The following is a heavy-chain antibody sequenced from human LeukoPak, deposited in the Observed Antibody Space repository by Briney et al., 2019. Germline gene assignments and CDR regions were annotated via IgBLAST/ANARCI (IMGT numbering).Heavy chain of an antibody. J-gene: IGHJ3*01. CDR3: ASHPKRIYDILTF. CDR2: IYTSGST. V-gene: IGHV4-61*02. D-gene: IGHD3-9*01. CDR1: GGSISSGSYY. Sequence: PSQTLSLTCTVSGGSISSGSYYWSWIRQPAGKGLEWIGRIYTSGSTNYNPSLKSRVTISVDTSKNQFSLKLSSVTAEDTAVYYCASHPKRIYDILTFWGQGTMVTVSS.